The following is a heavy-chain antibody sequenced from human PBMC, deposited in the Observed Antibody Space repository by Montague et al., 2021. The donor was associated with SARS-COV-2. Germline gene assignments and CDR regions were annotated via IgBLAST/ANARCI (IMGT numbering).Heavy chain of an antibody. CDR2: IYSSGTT. Sequence: TLSLTCTVSGGSIRSSDNYWSWIRQHPGKGLEWIGYIYSSGTTYYNPSLRSRVTISVDTSKKQFSLKLSSVTAADTAVYYCGSDTTAYFRFDYWGRGTLISVSS. CDR3: GSDTTAYFRFDY. J-gene: IGHJ4*02. D-gene: IGHD3-9*01. CDR1: GGSIRSSDNY. V-gene: IGHV4-31*03.